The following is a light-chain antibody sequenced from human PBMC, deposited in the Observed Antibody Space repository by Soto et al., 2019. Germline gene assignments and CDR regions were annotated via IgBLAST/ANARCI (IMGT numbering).Light chain of an antibody. J-gene: IGLJ3*02. CDR2: SDD. CDR1: SSNIGSNA. V-gene: IGLV1-44*01. Sequence: QSVLTQPPSASGTPGQRVTISCSGSSSNIGSNAVSWYQHFPGTAPKVLIYSDDHRPSGVPDRFSGSKSGTSASLAISGLRADDEADYFCAAWGDSLNTWVFGGGTKLTVL. CDR3: AAWGDSLNTWV.